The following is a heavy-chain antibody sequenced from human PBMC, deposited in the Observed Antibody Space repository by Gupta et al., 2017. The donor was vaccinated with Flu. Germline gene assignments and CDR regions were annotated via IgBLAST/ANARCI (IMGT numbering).Heavy chain of an antibody. J-gene: IGHJ6*03. V-gene: IGHV4-59*01. CDR2: IYYSGYA. CDR3: ARDFRFYNTTAYASYYYNFMDV. D-gene: IGHD3-16*01. Sequence: IGYIYYSGYADYNPSLQSRVTMSIDTSKNQFSLKLNSVTEADTAVYFCARDFRFYNTTAYASYYYNFMDVWGKGTTVTVSS.